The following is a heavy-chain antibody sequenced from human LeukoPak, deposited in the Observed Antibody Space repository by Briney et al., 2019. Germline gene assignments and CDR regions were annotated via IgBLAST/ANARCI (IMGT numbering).Heavy chain of an antibody. V-gene: IGHV6-1*01. D-gene: IGHD5-24*01. Sequence: SQTLSLTCDISGDSVSSNSAAWNWIRQSPLRGLEWLGRTYYRSKWYNDYAVSVKSRITISPDTSKNQFSLQLNSVTPEDTAVYYCTRGAPVGSSREFDYWGQGTLVTVSS. CDR2: TYYRSKWYN. CDR1: GDSVSSNSAA. CDR3: TRGAPVGSSREFDY. J-gene: IGHJ4*02.